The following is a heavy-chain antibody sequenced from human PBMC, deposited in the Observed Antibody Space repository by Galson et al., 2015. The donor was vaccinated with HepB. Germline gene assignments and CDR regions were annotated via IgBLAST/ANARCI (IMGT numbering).Heavy chain of an antibody. CDR3: ARTRGAAAGGSDY. CDR1: GSTFSNYW. V-gene: IGHV3-74*01. CDR2: INSDGTYI. J-gene: IGHJ4*02. Sequence: SLRLSCAASGSTFSNYWMHWFRQAPGKGLVWVSRINSDGTYITYADSVKGRFTISRDNAKNPLYLQMNSPRAEDTALYYCARTRGAAAGGSDYWGQGSLVTVSS. D-gene: IGHD6-13*01.